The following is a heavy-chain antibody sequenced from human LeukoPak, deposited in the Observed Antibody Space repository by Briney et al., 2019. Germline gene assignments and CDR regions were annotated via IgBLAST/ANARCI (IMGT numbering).Heavy chain of an antibody. CDR2: ISWNSDSI. CDR1: GFTFDDYA. D-gene: IGHD3-10*01. Sequence: PGRSLRLSCAASGFTFDDYAMHWVRQAPGKGLEWVSGISWNSDSIGYADSVKGRFTISRDNAKNSLYLQMNSLRAEDTALYYCAKMVRGTNSYYFDYWGQGTLVTVSS. V-gene: IGHV3-9*01. J-gene: IGHJ4*02. CDR3: AKMVRGTNSYYFDY.